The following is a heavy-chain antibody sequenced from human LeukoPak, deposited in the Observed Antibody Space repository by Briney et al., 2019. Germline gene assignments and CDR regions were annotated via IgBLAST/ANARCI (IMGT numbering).Heavy chain of an antibody. J-gene: IGHJ3*02. CDR1: GGTFSSYA. CDR3: ARAPGYSYGIHDAFDI. CDR2: IIPILGIA. Sequence: ASVKVSCKASGGTFSSYAISWVRQAPGQGLEWMGRIIPILGIANYAQKFQGRVTITADESTSTAYMELSSLRSEDTAVYYCARAPGYSYGIHDAFDIWGQGTMVTVCS. D-gene: IGHD5-18*01. V-gene: IGHV1-69*04.